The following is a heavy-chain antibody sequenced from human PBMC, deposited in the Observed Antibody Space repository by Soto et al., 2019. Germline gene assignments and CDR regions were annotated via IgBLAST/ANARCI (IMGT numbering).Heavy chain of an antibody. CDR3: ARQYPSSSRHFDH. CDR2: IIPGSSTI. V-gene: IGHV3-21*01. J-gene: IGHJ4*02. D-gene: IGHD6-6*01. Sequence: EVELVESGGGLIKPGGSLTLSCAASGFTFSTYSMIWVRQAPGKGLEWVSSIIPGSSTIYYAPSVKGRFTLSRDKAKNSLYLEINSLRAEDTAVYYSARQYPSSSRHFDHGGKGTLATVSS. CDR1: GFTFSTYS.